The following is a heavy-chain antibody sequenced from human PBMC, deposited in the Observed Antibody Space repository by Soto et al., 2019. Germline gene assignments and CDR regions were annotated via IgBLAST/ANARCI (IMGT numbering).Heavy chain of an antibody. V-gene: IGHV3-11*06. CDR3: VRDARVASY. CDR1: WVNFGDLC. D-gene: IGHD2-15*01. J-gene: IGHJ4*02. CDR2: ISGTSSNK. Sequence: GVLGASCGAAWVNFGDLCMNCPRQPPGKGREGFSNISGTSSNKNYADSVKGRFTTPRDNAKNPLYLQMNSLRAEDTAVYYCVRDARVASYGGLGTLVPVPP.